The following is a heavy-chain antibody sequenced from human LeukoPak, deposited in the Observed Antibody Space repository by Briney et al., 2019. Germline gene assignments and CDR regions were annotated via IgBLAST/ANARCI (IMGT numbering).Heavy chain of an antibody. J-gene: IGHJ4*02. CDR1: VFTFSSYS. CDR2: ISSSSSYI. V-gene: IGHV3-21*01. Sequence: PGGSLRLSCAASVFTFSSYSMNWVRQAPGKGLEWVSSISSSSSYIYYADSVKGRFTISRDNAKNSLYLQMNSLRAEDTAVYYCARVEGLQRAHEDHWGQGTLVTVSS. CDR3: ARVEGLQRAHEDH. D-gene: IGHD5-24*01.